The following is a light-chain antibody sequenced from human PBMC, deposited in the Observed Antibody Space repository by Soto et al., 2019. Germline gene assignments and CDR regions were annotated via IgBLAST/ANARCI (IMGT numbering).Light chain of an antibody. J-gene: IGKJ4*02. V-gene: IGKV1-5*01. CDR2: DAS. CDR3: QQDNTYGLT. CDR1: QSVGNS. Sequence: ITLTPSPSTLSAYVGDIVSITCRASQSVGNSLAWYQQRPGKAPKLLIFDASTLESGVPSKFSGSGSDTEFTFTISSLQPDDSATYYCQQDNTYGLTFGGGTKVDIK.